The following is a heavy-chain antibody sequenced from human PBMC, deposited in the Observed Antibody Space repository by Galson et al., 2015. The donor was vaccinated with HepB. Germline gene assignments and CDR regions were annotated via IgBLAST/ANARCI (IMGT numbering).Heavy chain of an antibody. Sequence: SVKVSCKASGYTFTSYDINWVRQATGQGLEWMGWMNPNSGNTGYAQKFQGRVTMTRNTSISTAYMELSSLRSEDTAVYYCASVKPTYCGGDCHSDLYYYYYYGMDVWGQGTTVTVSS. CDR3: ASVKPTYCGGDCHSDLYYYYYYGMDV. D-gene: IGHD2-21*02. CDR1: GYTFTSYD. CDR2: MNPNSGNT. V-gene: IGHV1-8*01. J-gene: IGHJ6*02.